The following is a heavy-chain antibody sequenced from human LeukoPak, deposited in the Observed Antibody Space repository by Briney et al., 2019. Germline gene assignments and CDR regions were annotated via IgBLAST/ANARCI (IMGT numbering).Heavy chain of an antibody. V-gene: IGHV3-66*02. Sequence: GGSLRLSCAASGFTVSSNYMSWVRQAPGKGLEGVSVIYSGGSTYYADSVKGRFTISRDNSKNTLYLQMNSLRAEDTAVYYCARDREEEQWPGSFEYWGQGTLVTVSS. CDR2: IYSGGST. CDR3: ARDREEEQWPGSFEY. J-gene: IGHJ4*02. D-gene: IGHD6-19*01. CDR1: GFTVSSNY.